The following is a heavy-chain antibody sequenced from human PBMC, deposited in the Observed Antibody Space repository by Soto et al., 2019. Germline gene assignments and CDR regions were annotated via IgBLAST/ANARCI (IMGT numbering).Heavy chain of an antibody. CDR3: ARGGAYCSGGSCYIDY. V-gene: IGHV4-39*01. Sequence: SETLSLTCTVSGGSISSSSYYWGWIRQPPGQGLEWIGSIYYSGSTYYNPSLKSRVTISVDTSKNQFSLKLSSVTAADTAVYYCARGGAYCSGGSCYIDYWGQGTLVPVSS. CDR2: IYYSGST. J-gene: IGHJ4*02. CDR1: GGSISSSSYY. D-gene: IGHD2-15*01.